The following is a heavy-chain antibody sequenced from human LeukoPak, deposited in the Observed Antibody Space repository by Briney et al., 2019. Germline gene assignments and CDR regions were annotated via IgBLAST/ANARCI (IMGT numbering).Heavy chain of an antibody. D-gene: IGHD3-22*01. CDR2: ISSSSSSI. CDR3: AREGYYYESSGYYHLQGVDY. V-gene: IGHV3-48*04. Sequence: GGSLRLSCAASGFTFSSYSMNWVRQAPGKGLEWVSYISSSSSSIYYADSVKGRFTISRDNAKNSLYLQMNSLRAEDTAVYYCAREGYYYESSGYYHLQGVDYWGQGALVTVSS. CDR1: GFTFSSYS. J-gene: IGHJ4*02.